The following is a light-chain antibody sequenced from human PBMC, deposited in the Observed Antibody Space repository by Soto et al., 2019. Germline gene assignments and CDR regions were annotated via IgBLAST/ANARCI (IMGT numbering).Light chain of an antibody. CDR1: QAIGND. J-gene: IGKJ1*01. Sequence: AIQMTQSPSSLSASVGDRVTITCRASQAIGNDLGWYQQIPGKAPKLLIYAASRLHSGVPSKFSGSGSGSDFTLTISSLQPEYFATYYCLQNYRSPWTFGQGTKVELK. CDR2: AAS. CDR3: LQNYRSPWT. V-gene: IGKV1-6*01.